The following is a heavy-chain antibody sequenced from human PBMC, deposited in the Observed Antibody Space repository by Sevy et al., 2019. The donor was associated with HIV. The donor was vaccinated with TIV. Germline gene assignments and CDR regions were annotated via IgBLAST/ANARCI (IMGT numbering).Heavy chain of an antibody. V-gene: IGHV3-53*01. CDR3: ARDLRVATASGGMDV. CDR2: IYSGGST. J-gene: IGHJ6*02. Sequence: GGSLTLSCAASGFTVSSNYMTWVRHAPGKGLEWVSIIYSGGSTYYAYSVKGRFTISRDNSKNTLYLQMNSLRAEDTAVYYCARDLRVATASGGMDVWGQGTTVTVSS. D-gene: IGHD6-13*01. CDR1: GFTVSSNY.